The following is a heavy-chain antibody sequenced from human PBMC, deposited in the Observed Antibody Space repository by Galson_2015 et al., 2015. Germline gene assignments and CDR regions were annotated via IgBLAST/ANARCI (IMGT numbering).Heavy chain of an antibody. CDR1: GFTFSGYW. CDR3: ARLRKCSGGSCYSFFDY. CDR2: IKQDGSEK. D-gene: IGHD2-15*01. Sequence: SLRLSCAASGFTFSGYWMSWVRPAPGKGLEWVVNIKQDGSEKNYVDSVKGRFTVSRDNPKNSVYLQIDSPRAEDTVVYYCARLRKCSGGSCYSFFDYWGQGTLVTVSS. J-gene: IGHJ4*02. V-gene: IGHV3-7*03.